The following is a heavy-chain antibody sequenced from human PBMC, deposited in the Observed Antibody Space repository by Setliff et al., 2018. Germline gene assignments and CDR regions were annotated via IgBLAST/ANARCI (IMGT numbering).Heavy chain of an antibody. CDR1: GASVRSHY. CDR3: ARDRTYYGSGTYTRYFDY. J-gene: IGHJ4*02. Sequence: PSETLSLTCTVSGASVRSHYWSWIRQSPEKGLEWIGFFFYSGDTKSNPSLKSRVTMSVDTSKNQFSLKLNSVTAADTAVYYCARDRTYYGSGTYTRYFDYWGQGTLVT. D-gene: IGHD3-10*01. CDR2: FFYSGDT. V-gene: IGHV4-59*02.